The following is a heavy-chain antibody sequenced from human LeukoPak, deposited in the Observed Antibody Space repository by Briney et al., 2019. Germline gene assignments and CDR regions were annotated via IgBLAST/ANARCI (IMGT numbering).Heavy chain of an antibody. V-gene: IGHV1-18*01. D-gene: IGHD2-21*02. J-gene: IGHJ5*02. CDR1: GYTFTSYG. CDR3: ARDCGGDCSPNWFDP. Sequence: ASXKVSCKASGYTFTSYGISWVRQAPGQGLEWMGWISAYNGNTNYAQKLQGRVTMPTDTSTSTAYMELRSLRSDDTAVYYCARDCGGDCSPNWFDPWGQGTLVTVSS. CDR2: ISAYNGNT.